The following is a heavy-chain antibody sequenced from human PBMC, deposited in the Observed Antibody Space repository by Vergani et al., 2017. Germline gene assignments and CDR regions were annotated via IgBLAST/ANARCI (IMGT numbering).Heavy chain of an antibody. V-gene: IGHV4-61*02. Sequence: QVQLQESGPGLLKPSQTLSLTCSVVGDSISSGNYYLNWSRQPAGKGLEWMGRIYSSGSTRYNPSIKSRITMSLDTSKNQFSLSLSSVTAADTAVYYCARGTFLHAFDNWGQGTVVTVS. CDR3: ARGTFLHAFDN. CDR1: GDSISSGNYY. J-gene: IGHJ3*02. D-gene: IGHD1-26*01. CDR2: IYSSGST.